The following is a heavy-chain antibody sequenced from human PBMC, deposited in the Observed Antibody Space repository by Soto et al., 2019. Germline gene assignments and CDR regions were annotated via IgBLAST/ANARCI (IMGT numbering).Heavy chain of an antibody. J-gene: IGHJ4*02. Sequence: ASVKVSCKASGGTFSSDAVSWVRQAPGQGLEWMGGLIPILGTTHYAQKFQGRVTITADESTNTAYMELSSLKSDDTAVYYCARASGYVSGWYHDYWGQGSRVTVSS. CDR2: LIPILGTT. V-gene: IGHV1-69*13. CDR3: ARASGYVSGWYHDY. D-gene: IGHD6-19*01. CDR1: GGTFSSDA.